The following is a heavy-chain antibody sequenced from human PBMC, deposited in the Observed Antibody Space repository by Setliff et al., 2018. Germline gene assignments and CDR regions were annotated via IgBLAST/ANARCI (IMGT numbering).Heavy chain of an antibody. J-gene: IGHJ6*03. D-gene: IGHD3-10*01. CDR3: ARHKSNGSGSYPSLYMDV. Sequence: SETLSLTCRVSGGSISSGNYCWGLIRQPPGKGLEWVATIYYSGSTYSNPSLKSRLIISVDAPDNQFSVKLSSVTAADTAVCYCARHKSNGSGSYPSLYMDVWGKGIMVTVSS. CDR1: GGSISSGNYC. CDR2: IYYSGST. V-gene: IGHV4-39*01.